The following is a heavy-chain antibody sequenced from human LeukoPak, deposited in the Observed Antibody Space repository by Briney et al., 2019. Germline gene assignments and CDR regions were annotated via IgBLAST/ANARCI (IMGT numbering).Heavy chain of an antibody. CDR2: IYYSGST. CDR1: GGSISSYY. Sequence: SETLSLTCTVSGGSISSYYWSWIRQPPGKGLEWIGYIYYSGSTNYNPSLKSRVTISVDTSKNQFSLKLSSVTAADTAVYYCARVRGYSLLVWGQGTLVTVSS. D-gene: IGHD5-18*01. CDR3: ARVRGYSLLV. V-gene: IGHV4-59*08. J-gene: IGHJ4*02.